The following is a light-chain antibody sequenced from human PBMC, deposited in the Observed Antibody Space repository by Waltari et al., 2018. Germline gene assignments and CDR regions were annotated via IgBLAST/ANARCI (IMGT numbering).Light chain of an antibody. CDR2: GAS. CDR3: QQYGRSLA. Sequence: EIVLTQSPGTLSLSPGERATLSCRASQTVTSNYLAWYQQKPGQAPRLLIYGASTRATGIPDRFSGSGSGTDFTLTISRLEPKDFAVYYCQQYGRSLAFGGGTKVEIK. CDR1: QTVTSNY. J-gene: IGKJ4*01. V-gene: IGKV3-20*01.